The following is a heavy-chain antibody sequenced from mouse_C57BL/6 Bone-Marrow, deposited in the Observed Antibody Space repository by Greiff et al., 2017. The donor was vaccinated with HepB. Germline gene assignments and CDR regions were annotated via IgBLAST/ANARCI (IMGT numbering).Heavy chain of an antibody. CDR3: ARRGASITTVVATEDYFDY. Sequence: VQLQQSGAELARPGASVKLSCKASGYTFTSYGISWVKQRTGQGLEWIGEIYPRSGNTYYNEKFKGKATLTADKSSSTAYMELRSLTSEDSAVYFCARRGASITTVVATEDYFDYWGQGTTLTVSS. J-gene: IGHJ2*01. V-gene: IGHV1-81*01. CDR2: IYPRSGNT. CDR1: GYTFTSYG. D-gene: IGHD1-1*01.